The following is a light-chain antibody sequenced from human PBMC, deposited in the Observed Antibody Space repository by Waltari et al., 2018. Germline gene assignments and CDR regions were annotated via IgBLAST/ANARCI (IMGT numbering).Light chain of an antibody. Sequence: EIVLTQSPATLSLSPGDRATLSCRASHSVDTSLAWYQQKLGQAPSLLIYDVFYRATGIPAMFSGRVSGTDFTLTISSLGPEDFALSFCQQRRDWPITFGQGTRLEIK. CDR3: QQRRDWPIT. CDR2: DVF. V-gene: IGKV3-11*01. CDR1: HSVDTS. J-gene: IGKJ5*01.